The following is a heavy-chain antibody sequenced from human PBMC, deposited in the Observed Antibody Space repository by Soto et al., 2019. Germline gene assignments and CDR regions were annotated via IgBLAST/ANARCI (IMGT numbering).Heavy chain of an antibody. CDR2: IRSKANSYAT. CDR3: TRLSAPANTGYSRRWYQPPWSGDNWFDP. D-gene: IGHD6-13*01. V-gene: IGHV3-73*01. J-gene: IGHJ5*02. CDR1: GFTFSGSA. Sequence: EVQLVESGGGLVQPGGSLKLSCAASGFTFSGSAMHWVRQASGKGLEWVGRIRSKANSYATAYAASVKGMFTISRDDSKNTAYLQMNSLKTEETAVYYCTRLSAPANTGYSRRWYQPPWSGDNWFDPWGQGTLVTVSS.